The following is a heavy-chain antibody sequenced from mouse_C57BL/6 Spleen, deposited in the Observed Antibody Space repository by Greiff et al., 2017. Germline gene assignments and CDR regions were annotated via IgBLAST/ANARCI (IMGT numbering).Heavy chain of an antibody. CDR1: GYAFSSSW. J-gene: IGHJ4*01. D-gene: IGHD2-4*01. V-gene: IGHV1-82*01. Sequence: QVQLQQSGPELVKPGASVKISCKASGYAFSSSWMNWVKQRPGKGLEWIGRIYPGDGDTNYNGKFKGKATLTADKSYSTAYMQLSSLTTEDSAVYFCARDDYDDYYAMDYWGQGTSVTVSS. CDR2: IYPGDGDT. CDR3: ARDDYDDYYAMDY.